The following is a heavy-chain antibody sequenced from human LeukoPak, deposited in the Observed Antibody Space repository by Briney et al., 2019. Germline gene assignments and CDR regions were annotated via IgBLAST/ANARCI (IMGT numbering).Heavy chain of an antibody. CDR3: ARVVYRGENWFDP. CDR2: IFSNGNT. V-gene: IGHV4-59*02. D-gene: IGHD3-10*01. CDR1: SGSVSSDY. Sequence: SETLSLTCTVPSGSVSSDYWTWIRHPPGKGLEWVGYIFSNGNTEYSPSLKSRATISVDTSKNQCSLKLNSVTAADTAVYYCARVVYRGENWFDPWGQGTLVTVSS. J-gene: IGHJ5*02.